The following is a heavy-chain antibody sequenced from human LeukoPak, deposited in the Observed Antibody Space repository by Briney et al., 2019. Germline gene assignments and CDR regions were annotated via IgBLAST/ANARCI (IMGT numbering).Heavy chain of an antibody. Sequence: SETLSLTCTVSGYSISSGYYWGWIRQPPGKGLEWIGSIYHSGSTYYNPSLKSRVTISVDTSKNQFSLKLSPVTAADTAVYYCARAGDDIVVVVAATGFDYWGQGTLVTVSS. CDR3: ARAGDDIVVVVAATGFDY. CDR1: GYSISSGYY. J-gene: IGHJ4*02. CDR2: IYHSGST. V-gene: IGHV4-38-2*02. D-gene: IGHD2-15*01.